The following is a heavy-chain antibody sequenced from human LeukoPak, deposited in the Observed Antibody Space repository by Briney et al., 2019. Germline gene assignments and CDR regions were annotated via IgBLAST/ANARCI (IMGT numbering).Heavy chain of an antibody. V-gene: IGHV4-28*03. D-gene: IGHD1-26*01. J-gene: IGHJ4*02. CDR3: TRVGADFDY. Sequence: SETLSLTCAVSAYSISSSNWWARIRQPPGKGLEWIGYIYYSGSTYYNPSLESRVTMSVDTSKNQFSLKLSSVTAVDTAVYYCTRVGADFDYWGQGTLVTVSS. CDR1: AYSISSSNW. CDR2: IYYSGST.